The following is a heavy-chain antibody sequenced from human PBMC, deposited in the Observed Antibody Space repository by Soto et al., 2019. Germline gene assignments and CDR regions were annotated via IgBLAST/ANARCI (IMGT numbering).Heavy chain of an antibody. J-gene: IGHJ4*02. V-gene: IGHV1-3*05. CDR1: GYTFTSYA. Sequence: QVQLVQSGAEEKKPGASVKVSCKASGYTFTSYAMHWVRQAPGQRLEWMGWINAGNGNTKYSQKFQGRVTITRDTSASTADMELSSLRSEDTAVYYCAGAWVVVTAPDYWGPGTLVTVSS. CDR3: AGAWVVVTAPDY. D-gene: IGHD2-21*02. CDR2: INAGNGNT.